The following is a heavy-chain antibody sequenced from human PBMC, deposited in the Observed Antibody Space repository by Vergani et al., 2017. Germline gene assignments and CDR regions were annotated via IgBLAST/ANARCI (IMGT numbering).Heavy chain of an antibody. D-gene: IGHD3-22*01. CDR2: IYYSGST. V-gene: IGHV4-39*07. CDR3: AREDSSGYPTYYYYGMDV. J-gene: IGHJ6*02. Sequence: QLQLQESGPGLVKPSETLSLTCTVSGGSISSSSYYWGWIRQPPGKGLEWIGSIYYSGSTYYNPSLKSRVTISVDTSKNQFSLKLSSVTAADTAVYYCAREDSSGYPTYYYYGMDVWGQGTTVTVSS. CDR1: GGSISSSSYY.